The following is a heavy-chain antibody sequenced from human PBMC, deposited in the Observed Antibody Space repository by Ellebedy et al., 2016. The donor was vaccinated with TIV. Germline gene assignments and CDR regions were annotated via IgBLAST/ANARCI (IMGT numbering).Heavy chain of an antibody. D-gene: IGHD6-19*01. J-gene: IGHJ4*02. V-gene: IGHV4-34*01. Sequence: SETLSLTCAVYGGSFSGYYWSWVRQPPGKGLEWIGEVNQSGRTNYHPSLKSRVTISVDRSKNQFSLRLSSVTVADTAVYYCAEGRSGWYYFDYWGQGTPVTVSS. CDR1: GGSFSGYY. CDR3: AEGRSGWYYFDY. CDR2: VNQSGRT.